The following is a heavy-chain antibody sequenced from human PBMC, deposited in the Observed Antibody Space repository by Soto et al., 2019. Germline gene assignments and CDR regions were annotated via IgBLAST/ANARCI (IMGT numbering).Heavy chain of an antibody. J-gene: IGHJ4*02. CDR2: IYPGDSDT. D-gene: IGHD3-9*01. V-gene: IGHV5-51*01. Sequence: PGESLKISCKGSGYNFTSYWIGWVRQMPGKGLEWMGIIYPGDSDTRYSPSFQGQVTISADKSISTAYLQWSSLKASDTAMYYCARLGLYYDILTGYRHFDYWGQGTLVTVSS. CDR1: GYNFTSYW. CDR3: ARLGLYYDILTGYRHFDY.